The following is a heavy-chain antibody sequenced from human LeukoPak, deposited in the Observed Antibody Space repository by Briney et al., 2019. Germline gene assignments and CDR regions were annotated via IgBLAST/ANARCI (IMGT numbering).Heavy chain of an antibody. D-gene: IGHD6-6*01. CDR3: ARDIISEYSSSHSHFDP. CDR1: GGSISSQY. J-gene: IGHJ5*02. Sequence: SSETLSLTRTVSGGSISSQYWSWIRQPPGKGLEWIGYIYYSGTTSYNPSLKSRVTISVDTSKNQFSLRLSSVTAADTAVYYCARDIISEYSSSHSHFDPWGQGTLVTVSS. V-gene: IGHV4-59*11. CDR2: IYYSGTT.